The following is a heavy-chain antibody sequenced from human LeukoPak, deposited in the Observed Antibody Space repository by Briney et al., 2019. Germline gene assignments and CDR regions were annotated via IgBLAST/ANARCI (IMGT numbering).Heavy chain of an antibody. V-gene: IGHV3-21*01. Sequence: PGGSLRLSCAASGFTFSSYSMNWVRQAPGKGLEWVSSISSSSSYIYYADSVKGRFTISRDNAKNSLYLQMNSLRAEDTAVYYCAGLKGSGSYSFDYWGQGTLVTVSS. J-gene: IGHJ4*02. CDR3: AGLKGSGSYSFDY. CDR2: ISSSSSYI. CDR1: GFTFSSYS. D-gene: IGHD3-10*01.